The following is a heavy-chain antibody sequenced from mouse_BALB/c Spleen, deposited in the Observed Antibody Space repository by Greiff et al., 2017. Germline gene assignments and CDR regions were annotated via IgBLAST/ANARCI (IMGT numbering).Heavy chain of an antibody. CDR1: GYTFTDYE. CDR3: TRSGGGSR. D-gene: IGHD1-1*01. J-gene: IGHJ4*01. CDR2: IDPETGGT. V-gene: IGHV1-15*01. Sequence: VQLQESGAELVRPGASVTLSCKASGYTFTDYEMHWVKQTPVHGLEWIGAIDPETGGTAYNQKFKGKATLTADKSSSTAYMELRSLTSEDSAVYYCTRSGGGSRWGQGTSVTVSS.